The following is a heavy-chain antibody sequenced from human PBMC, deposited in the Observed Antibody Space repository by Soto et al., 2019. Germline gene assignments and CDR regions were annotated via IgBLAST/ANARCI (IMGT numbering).Heavy chain of an antibody. J-gene: IGHJ6*03. D-gene: IGHD3-10*01. CDR3: VRTYYDSGSYYPYHYYYYMDV. Sequence: GGSLRLSCAASGFTFSSYWMYWVRQAPGKGLVWVSHMNSDGSIPTYADSVKGRFTISRDNAKKTLFLQMKSLRAEDTAEYSCVRTYYDSGSYYPYHYYYYMDVWGKGTTVTVSS. CDR2: MNSDGSIP. V-gene: IGHV3-74*01. CDR1: GFTFSSYW.